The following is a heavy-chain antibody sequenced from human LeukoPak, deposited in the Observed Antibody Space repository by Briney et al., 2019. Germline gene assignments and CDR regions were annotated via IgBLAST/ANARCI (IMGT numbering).Heavy chain of an antibody. V-gene: IGHV1-69*05. D-gene: IGHD3-16*02. Sequence: ASVKLSCKASGGTFSSYAISWVRQAPGQGLEWMGGIIPIFGTANYAQKFQGRVTITTDDSTSTAYMELSSLRSEDRAVYYCARDIFAVHYRGRSGAFDIWGEGTMVTVSS. CDR3: ARDIFAVHYRGRSGAFDI. CDR1: GGTFSSYA. J-gene: IGHJ3*02. CDR2: IIPIFGTA.